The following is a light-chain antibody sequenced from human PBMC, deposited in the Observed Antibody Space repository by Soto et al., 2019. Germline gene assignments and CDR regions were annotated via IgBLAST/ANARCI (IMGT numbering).Light chain of an antibody. V-gene: IGLV4-69*01. Sequence: QPVLTQSPSASASLGASVKLTCTLSSGHSSYAIAWHQQQPEKGPRYLMKLDSDGSHTRWYAIPDRFSGSSSGAERYLTISGLQSEDEADYYCQTWGTGIHVVFGGGTKLTVL. J-gene: IGLJ2*01. CDR3: QTWGTGIHVV. CDR2: LDSDGSH. CDR1: SGHSSYA.